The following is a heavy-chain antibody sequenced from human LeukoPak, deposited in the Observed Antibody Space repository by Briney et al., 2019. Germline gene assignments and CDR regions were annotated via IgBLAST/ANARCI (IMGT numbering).Heavy chain of an antibody. Sequence: GGSLRLSCAASGFTFSSYVMHWVRQAPGKGLEGVAVIWYDGSNKYYADSVKGRFTISRHNSKNTLYLPVNSLRAEDTAVYYCARDGGDIVVVPAASALDYWGQGTLVTVSS. J-gene: IGHJ4*02. D-gene: IGHD2-2*01. CDR3: ARDGGDIVVVPAASALDY. CDR1: GFTFSSYV. CDR2: IWYDGSNK. V-gene: IGHV3-33*01.